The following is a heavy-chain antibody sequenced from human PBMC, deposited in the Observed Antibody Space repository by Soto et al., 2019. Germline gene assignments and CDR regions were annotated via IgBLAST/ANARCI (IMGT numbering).Heavy chain of an antibody. CDR1: GFTFSSYA. D-gene: IGHD6-13*01. Sequence: RGSLRLSCAASGFTFSSYAMRWVRQAPGKWLEWVSAISGSGGSTYYADSVKGRFTLSRDNPKNTLYLQMNSLRAEDTAVYYCAKDGYSSSWDRGEKIRFYYWGQGTLVTVSS. CDR2: ISGSGGST. J-gene: IGHJ4*02. CDR3: AKDGYSSSWDRGEKIRFYY. V-gene: IGHV3-23*01.